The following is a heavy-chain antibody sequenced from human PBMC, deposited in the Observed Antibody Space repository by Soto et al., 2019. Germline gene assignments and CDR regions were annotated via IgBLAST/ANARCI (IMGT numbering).Heavy chain of an antibody. J-gene: IGHJ4*02. Sequence: QPGGSLRLSCAASAFTFSTYWMSWVRQAPGKGLEWVANIKQDGSEKYYVDSVKGRFTISRDNAKNSLYLQMNSLRAEDTAVYYCARGSTYYYDSSGYYIYYFDYWGQGTLVTVS. CDR1: AFTFSTYW. V-gene: IGHV3-7*03. D-gene: IGHD3-22*01. CDR2: IKQDGSEK. CDR3: ARGSTYYYDSSGYYIYYFDY.